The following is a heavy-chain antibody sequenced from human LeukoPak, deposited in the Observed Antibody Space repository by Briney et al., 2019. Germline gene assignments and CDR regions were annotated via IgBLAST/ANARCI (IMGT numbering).Heavy chain of an antibody. J-gene: IGHJ4*02. Sequence: ASVKVSCKASGGTFSSYAISWVRQAPGQGLEWMGGIIPIFGTANYAQKFQGRVTITADESTSTAYMELSSLRSEDTAVYYCASITMVRGVIINRYYFDYWGQGTLVTVSS. V-gene: IGHV1-69*01. CDR1: GGTFSSYA. CDR3: ASITMVRGVIINRYYFDY. CDR2: IIPIFGTA. D-gene: IGHD3-10*01.